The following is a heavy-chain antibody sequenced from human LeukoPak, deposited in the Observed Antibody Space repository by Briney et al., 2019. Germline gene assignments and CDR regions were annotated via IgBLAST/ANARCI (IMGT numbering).Heavy chain of an antibody. CDR3: AREGLVPAALNGMDV. V-gene: IGHV1-69*13. CDR1: GGTFSSYA. D-gene: IGHD2-2*01. Sequence: GASVKVSCKASGGTFSSYAISWVRRAPGQGLEWMGGIIPIFGTANYAQKFQGRVTITADESTSTAYMELSSLRSEDTAVYYCAREGLVPAALNGMDVWGQGTTVTVSS. CDR2: IIPIFGTA. J-gene: IGHJ6*02.